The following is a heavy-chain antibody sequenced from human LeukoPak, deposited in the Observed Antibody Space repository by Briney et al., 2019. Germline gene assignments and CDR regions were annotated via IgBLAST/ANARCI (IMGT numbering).Heavy chain of an antibody. D-gene: IGHD2-2*01. J-gene: IGHJ4*02. CDR3: ARGVVVPTAIFPYYFDY. CDR1: GFIVSSNY. V-gene: IGHV3-66*02. Sequence: GGSLRLSCAASGFIVSSNYMSWVRQAPGKGLEWVSAIYSGGSSYYADSVKGRFTISRDNSKNTLYLQMNSRRAEDTAVYYCARGVVVPTAIFPYYFDYWGQGTLLTVSS. CDR2: IYSGGSS.